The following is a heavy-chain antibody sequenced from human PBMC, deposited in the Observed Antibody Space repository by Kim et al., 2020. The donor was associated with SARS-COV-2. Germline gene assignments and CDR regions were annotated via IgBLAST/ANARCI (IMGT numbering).Heavy chain of an antibody. CDR1: GGSISSGGYY. Sequence: SETLSLTCTVSGGSISSGGYYWSWIRQHPGKGLEWIGYIYYSGSTYYNPSLKSRVTISVDTSKNQFSLKLSSVTAADTAVYYCAGYYGFWSGYYTDENWFDPWGQGTLVTVSS. V-gene: IGHV4-31*03. CDR2: IYYSGST. CDR3: AGYYGFWSGYYTDENWFDP. J-gene: IGHJ5*02. D-gene: IGHD3-3*01.